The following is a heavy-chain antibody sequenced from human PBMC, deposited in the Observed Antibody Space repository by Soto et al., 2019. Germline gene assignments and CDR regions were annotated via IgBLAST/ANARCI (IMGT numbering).Heavy chain of an antibody. Sequence: SETLSLSCTVSGDSISAYCWNWIRQPPGKGLEWIGSIYYSGSTNYNPSLKSRVTISVDTSKNQFSLKLNSVTAADTAVYYCARSLLSYSSNWIGYWGQGALVTVSS. D-gene: IGHD6-13*01. V-gene: IGHV4-59*01. CDR2: IYYSGST. J-gene: IGHJ4*02. CDR3: ARSLLSYSSNWIGY. CDR1: GDSISAYC.